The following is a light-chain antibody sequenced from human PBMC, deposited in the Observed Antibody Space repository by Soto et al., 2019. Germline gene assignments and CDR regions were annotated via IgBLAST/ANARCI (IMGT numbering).Light chain of an antibody. J-gene: IGKJ1*01. CDR2: AAS. CDR3: QQYNKWPRT. V-gene: IGKV1-8*01. CDR1: QGISSY. Sequence: AIRMTQSPSSFSSSPGDRVTITCRASQGISSYLAWYQQKPGKAPKLLIYAASTLQSGVPSRFSGSGSGTDFTLTISCLQSEDFAVYYCQQYNKWPRTFGQGTKVDIK.